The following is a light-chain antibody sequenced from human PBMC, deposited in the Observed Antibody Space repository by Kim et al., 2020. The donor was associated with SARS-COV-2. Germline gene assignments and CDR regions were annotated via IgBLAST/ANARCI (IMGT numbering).Light chain of an antibody. Sequence: VSPGERATPSCRARQSVSSNLAWYQQKPGQAPRLLIYAASTRATGIPARFSGSGSGTEFTLTISSLQSEDFAVYYCQQYNNWPLTFGPGTKVDIK. V-gene: IGKV3-15*01. CDR3: QQYNNWPLT. CDR2: AAS. CDR1: QSVSSN. J-gene: IGKJ3*01.